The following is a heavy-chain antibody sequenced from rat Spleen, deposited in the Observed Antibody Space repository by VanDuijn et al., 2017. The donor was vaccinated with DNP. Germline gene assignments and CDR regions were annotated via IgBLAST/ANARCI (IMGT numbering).Heavy chain of an antibody. D-gene: IGHD1-1*01. CDR1: GFTFSDYY. Sequence: EVQLVESGGGLVQPGRSLKLSCAASGFTFSDYYMAWVRQAPTKGLEWVAYIGSDGGGTKYGDSVKGRFTISRDNAKNTLYLQMNSLRSDDTATYYCARDRGYNSGDYFDYWGQGVMVTVSS. V-gene: IGHV5-20*01. CDR2: IGSDGGGT. J-gene: IGHJ2*01. CDR3: ARDRGYNSGDYFDY.